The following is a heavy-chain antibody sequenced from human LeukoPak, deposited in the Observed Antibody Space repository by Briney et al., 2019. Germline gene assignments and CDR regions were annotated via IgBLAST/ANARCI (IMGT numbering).Heavy chain of an antibody. J-gene: IGHJ5*02. D-gene: IGHD5-24*01. CDR3: ARDRGRWLQFP. Sequence: GGSPRLSCAASGFTFSSYWMHWVRHAPGKGLVWVSRINSDGSSTSYADSVKGRFTISRDNAKNTLYLQMNSLRAEDTAVYYCARDRGRWLQFPWGQGTLVTVSS. CDR1: GFTFSSYW. CDR2: INSDGSST. V-gene: IGHV3-74*01.